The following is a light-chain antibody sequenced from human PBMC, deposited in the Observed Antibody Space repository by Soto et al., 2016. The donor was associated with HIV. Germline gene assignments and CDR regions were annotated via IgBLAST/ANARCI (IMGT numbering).Light chain of an antibody. CDR1: QGISNY. Sequence: DIQMTQSPSSLSASVGDRVTISCRASQGISNYLAWYQQKAGKSPRLLIYAASTLQPGVPSRFRGGGSGTDFTLTISSLQPEDVATYYCQQYNSYPITFGQGTRLEIK. CDR2: AAS. CDR3: QQYNSYPIT. J-gene: IGKJ5*01. V-gene: IGKV1-27*01.